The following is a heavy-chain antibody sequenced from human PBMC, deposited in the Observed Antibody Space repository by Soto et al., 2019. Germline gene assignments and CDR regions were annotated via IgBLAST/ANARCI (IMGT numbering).Heavy chain of an antibody. CDR2: IIPIFGTA. CDR1: GGTFSSYA. Sequence: SVKVSCKASGGTFSSYAISWVRQAPGQGLEWMGGIIPIFGTANYAQKLQGRVTMTTDRITNTAYMELRSLRSDDTAVYYCARVEAAMSGHWFDPWGQGTLVTVSS. V-gene: IGHV1-69*05. D-gene: IGHD2-2*01. CDR3: ARVEAAMSGHWFDP. J-gene: IGHJ5*02.